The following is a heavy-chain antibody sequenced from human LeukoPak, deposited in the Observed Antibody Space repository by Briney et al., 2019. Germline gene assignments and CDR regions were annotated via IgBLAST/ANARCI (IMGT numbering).Heavy chain of an antibody. V-gene: IGHV3-64D*06. CDR1: GFTFSSYP. J-gene: IGHJ4*02. Sequence: GGSLSHSRSASGFTFSSYPMHWVRQAPGKGLEYVSAINNYGDSTYYADSVKGRFTISRDNSKNTLYLQMSSLRAEDTAVYSCVKPNLAVAGTRYFDSWGQGTLVTVSS. D-gene: IGHD6-19*01. CDR2: INNYGDST. CDR3: VKPNLAVAGTRYFDS.